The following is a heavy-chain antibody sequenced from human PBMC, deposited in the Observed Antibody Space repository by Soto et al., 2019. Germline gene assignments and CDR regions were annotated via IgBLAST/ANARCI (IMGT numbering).Heavy chain of an antibody. CDR3: ARGGGSGSYYNKYNWFDP. J-gene: IGHJ5*02. Sequence: QVQLVQSGGEVKKPGASVKVSCKASGYTFTNYGISWVRQAPGQGLEWMGWINVYNGNTKYAQKVQGRVTMTTDTSTSTAYMELRSLRSDDTAVYFCARGGGSGSYYNKYNWFDPWGQGTLVTVSS. D-gene: IGHD3-10*01. CDR2: INVYNGNT. V-gene: IGHV1-18*01. CDR1: GYTFTNYG.